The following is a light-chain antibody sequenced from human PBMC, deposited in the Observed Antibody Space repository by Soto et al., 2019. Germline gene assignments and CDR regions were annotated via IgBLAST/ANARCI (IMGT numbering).Light chain of an antibody. V-gene: IGKV3-20*01. CDR1: QVVRSSY. J-gene: IGKJ5*01. CDR2: GAS. Sequence: EIVLTQSPGTLSLSPGERATLSCRASQVVRSSYLAWYQQKPGQAPRLLIYGASSMALGIPARFSGRGSGTDFTLTISRLEPEDFAVYFCQQYGTLPITFGQGTRLEIK. CDR3: QQYGTLPIT.